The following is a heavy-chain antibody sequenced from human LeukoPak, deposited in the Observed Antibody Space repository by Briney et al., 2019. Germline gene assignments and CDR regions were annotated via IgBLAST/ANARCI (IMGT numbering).Heavy chain of an antibody. V-gene: IGHV3-7*01. CDR3: VSFYETY. Sequence: GSLRLSCAASGFPFSSYSMTWVRQAPGKGLEWVANIKPDGTTKFYVDSVKGRFTISRDNALNSLYLQMNSLRAEDTAVYYCVSFYETYWGRGTLVTVSS. CDR2: IKPDGTTK. J-gene: IGHJ4*02. D-gene: IGHD2/OR15-2a*01. CDR1: GFPFSSYS.